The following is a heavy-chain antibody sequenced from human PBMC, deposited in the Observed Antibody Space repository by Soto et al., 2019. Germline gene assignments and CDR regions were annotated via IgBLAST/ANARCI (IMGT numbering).Heavy chain of an antibody. J-gene: IGHJ5*02. D-gene: IGHD4-17*01. CDR1: GFTFSTYW. CDR3: ARGTVRDHDFGDP. V-gene: IGHV3-74*01. Sequence: EVQLVESGGDLVQPGGSLRLSCAASGFTFSTYWMHWVRQVPGKGPEWVSRMSSDGSSTAYADSVRGRFIISRDNAQNTLYLHMNSLRLDDTAVYYCARGTVRDHDFGDPWGLGNLVAVSS. CDR2: MSSDGSST.